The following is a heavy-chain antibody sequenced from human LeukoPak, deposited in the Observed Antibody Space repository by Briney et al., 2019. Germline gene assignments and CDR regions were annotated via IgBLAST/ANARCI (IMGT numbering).Heavy chain of an antibody. CDR3: AKEEGYYYDSGGYYVEYFQH. J-gene: IGHJ1*01. V-gene: IGHV3-53*01. D-gene: IGHD3-22*01. Sequence: GGSLRLSCAASGFTVSSNYMSWVRQAPGKGLEWVSVIYSGGSTYYADSVKGRFTISRDNSKNTLYLQMNSLRAEDTAVYYCAKEEGYYYDSGGYYVEYFQHWGQGTLVTVSS. CDR1: GFTVSSNY. CDR2: IYSGGST.